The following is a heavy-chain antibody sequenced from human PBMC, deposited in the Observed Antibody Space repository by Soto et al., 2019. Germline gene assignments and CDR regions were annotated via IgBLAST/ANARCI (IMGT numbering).Heavy chain of an antibody. V-gene: IGHV4-4*07. J-gene: IGHJ6*02. CDR3: GREGASGCGMDV. Sequence: SETLSLTWTVSGGSIRSYYWSWIRQPPGPGLELIGSSYTSGTTNYNPTLKSRVTISVDTSTNKFSLKLSSVTAADAAVYYCGREGASGCGMDVWGQGTTVTVSS. CDR2: SYTSGTT. D-gene: IGHD6-19*01. CDR1: GGSIRSYY.